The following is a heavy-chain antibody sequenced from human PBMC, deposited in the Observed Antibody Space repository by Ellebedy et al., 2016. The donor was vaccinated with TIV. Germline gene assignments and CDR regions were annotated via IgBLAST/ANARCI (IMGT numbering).Heavy chain of an antibody. J-gene: IGHJ4*02. Sequence: ASVKVFCKASGGAFSGSAISWVRQAPGQGLEWMGGIIPVIGSVTYAHNFRGRVTFTADTSTTTAYMELTSLTFDDSAVYFCARDPERRIVGAGFDYWGQGTMVAVSS. D-gene: IGHD1-26*01. CDR2: IIPVIGSV. CDR3: ARDPERRIVGAGFDY. V-gene: IGHV1-69*06. CDR1: GGAFSGSA.